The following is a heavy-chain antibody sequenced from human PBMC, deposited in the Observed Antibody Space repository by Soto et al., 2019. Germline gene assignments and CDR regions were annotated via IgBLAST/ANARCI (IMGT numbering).Heavy chain of an antibody. Sequence: QVQLVESGGGVVQPGRSLRLSCAASGFTFSTYAMHWVRQAPGKGLEWVAVISYDGSNKYYADSVKGRFTISRDNSRNTLYLQMNSFRTEDTAVYYCARVRTYYDSSGPLDYWGQGTLVTVSS. D-gene: IGHD3-22*01. J-gene: IGHJ4*02. CDR2: ISYDGSNK. CDR1: GFTFSTYA. CDR3: ARVRTYYDSSGPLDY. V-gene: IGHV3-30-3*01.